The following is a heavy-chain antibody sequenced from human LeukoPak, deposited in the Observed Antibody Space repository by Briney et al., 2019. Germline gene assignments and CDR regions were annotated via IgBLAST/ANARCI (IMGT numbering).Heavy chain of an antibody. V-gene: IGHV3-21*01. CDR3: AREGRPTYEILTGYCTN. J-gene: IGHJ4*02. CDR2: ISSSSTYI. CDR1: GFTFSSYS. D-gene: IGHD3-9*01. Sequence: MSGGSLRLSCAASGFTFSSYSMIWVRQAPGEGLEWVSSISSSSTYIYYADSVKGRFTISRDNAKNSVYLQMNSLRGEDTAVYYCAREGRPTYEILTGYCTNWGQGMLVTVSS.